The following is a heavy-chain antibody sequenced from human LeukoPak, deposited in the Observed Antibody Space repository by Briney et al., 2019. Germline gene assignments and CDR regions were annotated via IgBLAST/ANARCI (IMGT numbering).Heavy chain of an antibody. J-gene: IGHJ4*02. V-gene: IGHV1-2*06. CDR1: GYTFTGYY. CDR2: INPNSGGT. CDR3: ARGNRYSSSQFDY. D-gene: IGHD6-13*01. Sequence: GASVKVSCKASGYTFTGYYMHWVRQAPGQGLEWIGRINPNSGGTNYAQKFQGRVTMTRDTSISTAYMELSRLRSDDTAVYYCARGNRYSSSQFDYWGQGTLVTVSS.